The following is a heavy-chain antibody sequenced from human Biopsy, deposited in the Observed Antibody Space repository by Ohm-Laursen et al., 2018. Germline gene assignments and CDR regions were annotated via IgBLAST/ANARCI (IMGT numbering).Heavy chain of an antibody. CDR1: GYTFTSYG. V-gene: IGHV1-69*04. CDR3: ARGGSGSGYYGMDV. CDR2: IIPIVDIV. J-gene: IGHJ6*02. Sequence: SVKVSCKASGYTFTSYGIFWVRQAPGQGLEWMGRIIPIVDIVNYAQRFQGRVTMTADKSTSTAYLDLSSLISEDTAVYYCARGGSGSGYYGMDVWGQGTTVTVSS. D-gene: IGHD3-10*01.